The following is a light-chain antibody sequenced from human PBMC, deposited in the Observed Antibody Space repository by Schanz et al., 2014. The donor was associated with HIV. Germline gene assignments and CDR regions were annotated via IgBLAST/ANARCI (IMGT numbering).Light chain of an antibody. CDR2: STS. CDR1: QTVSSNS. Sequence: EIVLTQSPVILSLSPGERATLSCRASQTVSSNSLGWYQQKLGQVPRLLIYSTSRRANGIPDRFSGSGSGTDFTLTISRLEPEDFAVYYCQQYGSSFGPGTKVHIK. J-gene: IGKJ3*01. CDR3: QQYGSS. V-gene: IGKV3-20*01.